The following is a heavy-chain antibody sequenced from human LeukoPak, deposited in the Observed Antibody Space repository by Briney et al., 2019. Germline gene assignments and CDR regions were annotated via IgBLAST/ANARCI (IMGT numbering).Heavy chain of an antibody. CDR1: GFTFSTYG. Sequence: GGSLRLSRAASGFTFSTYGMHWVRQAPGKGLEWVAVISYAGSNKYYADSVKGRFGISKDNVKNTLYLQMNSLRAEDTAVYFCAREQPGPWGQGTPVTVSS. J-gene: IGHJ5*02. D-gene: IGHD6-13*01. CDR2: ISYAGSNK. CDR3: AREQPGP. V-gene: IGHV3-30*03.